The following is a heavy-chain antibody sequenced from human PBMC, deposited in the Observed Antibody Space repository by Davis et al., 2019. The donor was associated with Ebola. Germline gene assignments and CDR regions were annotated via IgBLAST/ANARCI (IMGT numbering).Heavy chain of an antibody. J-gene: IGHJ3*02. Sequence: CKASGYRFTSYYMHWVRQAPGQGLEWMGIINPITGGTSYAQNFQVRVNMTRDTSTSTVYMELSSLRSEDTAVYYCAREGGRYYDSSGYVFDIWGQGTMVKVSS. V-gene: IGHV1-46*01. CDR2: INPITGGT. CDR1: GYRFTSYY. D-gene: IGHD3-22*01. CDR3: AREGGRYYDSSGYVFDI.